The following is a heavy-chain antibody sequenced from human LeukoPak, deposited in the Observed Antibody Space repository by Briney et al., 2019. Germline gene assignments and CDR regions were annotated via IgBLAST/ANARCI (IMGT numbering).Heavy chain of an antibody. CDR1: GGSISSSSYY. D-gene: IGHD6-13*01. CDR3: ARVVAAVGFGY. Sequence: SETLSLTCTVSGGSISSSSYYWGWIRQPPGKGLEWIGYIYHSGSTYYNPSLKSRVTISVDRSKNQFSLKLSSVTAADTAVYYCARVVAAVGFGYWGQGTLVTVSS. J-gene: IGHJ4*02. CDR2: IYHSGST. V-gene: IGHV4-39*07.